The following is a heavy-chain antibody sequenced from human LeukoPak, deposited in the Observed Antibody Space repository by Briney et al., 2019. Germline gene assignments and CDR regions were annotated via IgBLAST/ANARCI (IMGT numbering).Heavy chain of an antibody. J-gene: IGHJ4*02. CDR2: ISPKNGGT. CDR3: ARVPWDELMRYYFDY. V-gene: IGHV1-2*02. D-gene: IGHD2-8*01. Sequence: ASVKVSCKASGYTFTGYYMHWVRQAPGQGLEWMGWISPKNGGTNYAQKFQGRVTMTRDTSISTVYTELSRLRSDDTAVYYCARVPWDELMRYYFDYWGQGTLITVSS. CDR1: GYTFTGYY.